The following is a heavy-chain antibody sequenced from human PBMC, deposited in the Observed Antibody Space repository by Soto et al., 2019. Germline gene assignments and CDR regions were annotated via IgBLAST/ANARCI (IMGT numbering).Heavy chain of an antibody. CDR3: AKDRSLIDYYYGMDV. J-gene: IGHJ6*02. CDR2: ISWDGGST. Sequence: ESGGVVVQPGGSLRLSCAASGFTFDDYAMHWVRQAPGKGLEWVSLISWDGGSTYYADSVKGRFTISRDNSKNSLYLQMNSLRAEDTALYYCAKDRSLIDYYYGMDVWGQGTTVTVSS. V-gene: IGHV3-43D*04. CDR1: GFTFDDYA. D-gene: IGHD3-10*01.